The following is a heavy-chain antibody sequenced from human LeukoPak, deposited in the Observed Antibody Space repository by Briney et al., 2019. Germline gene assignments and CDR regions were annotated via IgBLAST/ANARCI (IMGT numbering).Heavy chain of an antibody. J-gene: IGHJ3*02. Sequence: SETLSLTCAVYGGSISSYYWSWIRQPPGKGLEWIGYIYYSGSTNYNPSLKSRVTISVDTSKNQFSLKLSSVTAADTAVYYCAREGFGYDSSGRDAFDIWGQGTMVTVSS. CDR2: IYYSGST. CDR1: GGSISSYY. CDR3: AREGFGYDSSGRDAFDI. V-gene: IGHV4-59*01. D-gene: IGHD3-22*01.